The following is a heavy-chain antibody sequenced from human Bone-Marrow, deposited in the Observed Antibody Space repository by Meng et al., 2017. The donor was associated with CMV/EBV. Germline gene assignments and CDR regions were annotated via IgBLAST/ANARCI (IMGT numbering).Heavy chain of an antibody. D-gene: IGHD2/OR15-2a*01. J-gene: IGHJ3*01. CDR3: TTDRPRHDQILIFMDAFVV. CDR2: IKSLTDGGAT. CDR1: GFAFSKAW. V-gene: IGHV3-15*05. Sequence: GESLKISCAMSGFAFSKAWMSWVRQAPGKGPEWVARIKSLTDGGATDYAAPVKGRFIISRDDSENIVHLQMNSLKIEDTDLYYCTTDRPRHDQILIFMDAFVVWGQGAMVTVSS.